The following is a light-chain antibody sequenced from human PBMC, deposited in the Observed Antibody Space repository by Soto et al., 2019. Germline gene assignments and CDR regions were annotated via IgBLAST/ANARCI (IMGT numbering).Light chain of an antibody. CDR1: SSDIGAYNY. Sequence: QSALTQPPSASGSPGQSVTISCTGTSSDIGAYNYVSWFQQHPGEAPKVIISEVNKRPSGVPNRFSGSKSGNTASLTVSELQVEDEAYYCWTSYGGRDNLVFGGGTKLTVL. V-gene: IGLV2-8*01. CDR3: TSYGGRDNLV. CDR2: EVN. J-gene: IGLJ2*01.